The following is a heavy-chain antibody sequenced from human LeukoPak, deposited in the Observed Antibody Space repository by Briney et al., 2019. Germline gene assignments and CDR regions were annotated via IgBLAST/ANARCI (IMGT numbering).Heavy chain of an antibody. V-gene: IGHV1-18*01. CDR3: ARDPPLWFGELRPRFDY. CDR2: ISAYNGNT. CDR1: GYTFTSYG. J-gene: IGHJ4*02. D-gene: IGHD3-10*01. Sequence: GASVKVSCKASGYTFTSYGISWVRQAPGQGLEWMGWISAYNGNTNYAQKLQGRVAMTTDTSTSTAYMELRSLRSDDTAVYYCARDPPLWFGELRPRFDYWGQGTLVTVSS.